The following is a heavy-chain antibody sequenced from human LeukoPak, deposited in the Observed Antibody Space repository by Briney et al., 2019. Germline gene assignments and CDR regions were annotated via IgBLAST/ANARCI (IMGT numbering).Heavy chain of an antibody. V-gene: IGHV3-9*01. CDR3: AKDIGRFGHGSPYYYYYYGMDV. D-gene: IGHD3-10*01. Sequence: GRSLRLSCAASGFTFDDYAMHWVRQAPGKGLEWVSGISWNSGSIGYADSVKGRFTISRDNAKNSLYLQMNSLRAEDTALYYCAKDIGRFGHGSPYYYYYYGMDVWGQGTTVTVSS. CDR1: GFTFDDYA. CDR2: ISWNSGSI. J-gene: IGHJ6*02.